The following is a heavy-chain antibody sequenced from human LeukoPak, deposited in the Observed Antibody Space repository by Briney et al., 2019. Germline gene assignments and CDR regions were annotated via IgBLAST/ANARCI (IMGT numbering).Heavy chain of an antibody. CDR1: GGTFSSHT. D-gene: IGHD4-23*01. CDR3: ARGWLAETMVVTPYNY. Sequence: SVKVSCKASGGTFSSHTINWVRQAPGQGLEWMGGIIPIFGTANYAQKFQGRVTITAVESTITAYMEVSSLRSEDTAVYYCARGWLAETMVVTPYNYWGQGTLVTVSS. V-gene: IGHV1-69*13. J-gene: IGHJ4*02. CDR2: IIPIFGTA.